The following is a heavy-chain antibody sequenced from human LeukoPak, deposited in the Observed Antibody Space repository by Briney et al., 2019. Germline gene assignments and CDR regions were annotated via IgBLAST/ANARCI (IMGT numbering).Heavy chain of an antibody. Sequence: GGSLRLSCAASGFTFSSYGMHWVRQAPGKGLEWVAVISYDGSNKYYADSVKGRFTISRDNSKNTLYLQMNSLRAEDTAVYYCASISDFDYWGQGTLVTVSS. CDR3: ASISDFDY. CDR1: GFTFSSYG. D-gene: IGHD1-14*01. CDR2: ISYDGSNK. V-gene: IGHV3-30*03. J-gene: IGHJ4*02.